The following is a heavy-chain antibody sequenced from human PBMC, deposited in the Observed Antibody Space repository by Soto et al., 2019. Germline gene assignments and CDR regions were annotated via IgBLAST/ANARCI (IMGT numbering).Heavy chain of an antibody. J-gene: IGHJ6*02. D-gene: IGHD3-10*01. CDR3: ARDCRYYGSGSPSGMDV. CDR1: GGSISSGDYY. Sequence: SETLSLTCTVSGGSISSGDYYWSWIRQPPGTGLEWIGYIYYSGSTSYNQSIKSRVTISVDTSKNKFSLKLSSLTAADTAVYYCARDCRYYGSGSPSGMDVWGQGTTVTVS. V-gene: IGHV4-30-4*01. CDR2: IYYSGST.